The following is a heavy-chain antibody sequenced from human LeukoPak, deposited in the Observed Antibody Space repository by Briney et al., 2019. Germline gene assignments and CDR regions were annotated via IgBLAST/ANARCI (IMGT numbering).Heavy chain of an antibody. Sequence: SETLSLTCTVSGYSISSGYYWGWIRQPPGKGLEWIGEINHSGSTNYNPSLKSRVTISVDTSKNQFSLKLSSVTAADTAVYYCARGRRDGYNSPTYYFDYWGQGTLVTVSS. CDR1: GYSISSGYY. D-gene: IGHD5-24*01. CDR3: ARGRRDGYNSPTYYFDY. J-gene: IGHJ4*02. CDR2: INHSGST. V-gene: IGHV4-38-2*02.